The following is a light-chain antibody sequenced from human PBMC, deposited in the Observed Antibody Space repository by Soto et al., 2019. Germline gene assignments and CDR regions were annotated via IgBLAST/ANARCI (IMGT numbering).Light chain of an antibody. Sequence: EIVLTQSPGTLYLSPGERATLSCRASQSVSSSYLAWYQQKPGQAPRLLIYGASSRATGIQDRFSGSGSGSDFTLTISRLEPEEFAVYYCQQYGSSPRTFGQGTKLEIK. CDR3: QQYGSSPRT. J-gene: IGKJ2*01. CDR1: QSVSSSY. V-gene: IGKV3-20*01. CDR2: GAS.